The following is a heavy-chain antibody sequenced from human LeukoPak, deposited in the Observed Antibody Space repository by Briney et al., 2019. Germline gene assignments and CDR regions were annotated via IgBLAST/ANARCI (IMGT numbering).Heavy chain of an antibody. CDR2: INHSGST. D-gene: IGHD1-1*01. V-gene: IGHV4-34*01. J-gene: IGHJ6*02. CDR1: GGSFSGYY. CDR3: AGDGGTAYFDYGRDV. Sequence: SETLSLTCAVYGGSFSGYYWSWIRQPPGKGLEWIGEINHSGSTNYNPSLTSRVTISVDTSKNQFSLKLSSVTAADTAVYYRAGDGGTAYFDYGRDVWAQGTSHTVS.